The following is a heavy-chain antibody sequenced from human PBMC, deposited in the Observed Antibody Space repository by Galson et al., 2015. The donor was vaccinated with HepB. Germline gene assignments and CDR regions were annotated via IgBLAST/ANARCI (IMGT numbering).Heavy chain of an antibody. CDR3: ARTGYSSGWGEDYYYYGMDV. D-gene: IGHD6-19*01. Sequence: SVKVSCKASGYTFTSYYMHWVRQAPGQGLEWMGIINPSGGSTSYAQKFQGRVTMTRDTSTSTVYMELSSLRSEDTAVYYCARTGYSSGWGEDYYYYGMDVWGQGTTVTVSS. V-gene: IGHV1-46*01. J-gene: IGHJ6*02. CDR2: INPSGGST. CDR1: GYTFTSYY.